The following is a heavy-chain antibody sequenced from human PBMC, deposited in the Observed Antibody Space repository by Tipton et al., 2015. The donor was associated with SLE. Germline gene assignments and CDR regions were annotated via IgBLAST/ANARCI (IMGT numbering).Heavy chain of an antibody. Sequence: TLSLTCAVSGFYVSDGFYWGWIRQPPGKGLEWIASIYHSGLTYSNPSLKSRVAVSVDTSKNQFSLRLSSVTAADTALYYCARQSVHGASSFYSMDVWGKGTTVPVSS. CDR2: IYHSGLT. CDR3: ARQSVHGASSFYSMDV. J-gene: IGHJ6*03. CDR1: GFYVSDGFY. V-gene: IGHV4-38-2*01. D-gene: IGHD4/OR15-4a*01.